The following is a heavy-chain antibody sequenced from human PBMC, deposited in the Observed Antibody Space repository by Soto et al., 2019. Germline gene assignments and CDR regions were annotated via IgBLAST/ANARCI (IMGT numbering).Heavy chain of an antibody. V-gene: IGHV4-61*08. CDR2: IYHSGST. Sequence: PSETMSLTCAVSGGSISSGGYSWSWIRQPPGKGLEWIGYIYHSGSTNYNPSLKSRVTISVDTSKNQFSLKLSSVTAADTAVYYCARRPSPDPLYYYGMDVWGQGTTVTVSS. CDR1: GGSISSGGYS. CDR3: ARRPSPDPLYYYGMDV. J-gene: IGHJ6*02.